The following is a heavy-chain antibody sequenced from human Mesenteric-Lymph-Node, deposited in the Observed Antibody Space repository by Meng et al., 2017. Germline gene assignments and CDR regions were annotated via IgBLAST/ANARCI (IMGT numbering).Heavy chain of an antibody. J-gene: IGHJ5*02. V-gene: IGHV5-51*01. CDR3: ARHMITFGGVIVSPGWFDP. Sequence: KVSCKASGYSFTSYWIGWVRQMPGKGLEWMGIIYPGDSDTRYSPSFQGQVTISADKSISTAYLQWSSLKASDTAMYYCARHMITFGGVIVSPGWFDPWGQGTLVTVSS. CDR2: IYPGDSDT. D-gene: IGHD3-16*02. CDR1: GYSFTSYW.